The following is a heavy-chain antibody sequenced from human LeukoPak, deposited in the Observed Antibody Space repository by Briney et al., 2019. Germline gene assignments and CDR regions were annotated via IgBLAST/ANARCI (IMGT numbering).Heavy chain of an antibody. CDR3: ARDRVEVAYYYDSSGYYYYYMDV. V-gene: IGHV1-69*05. CDR2: IIPIFGTA. J-gene: IGHJ6*03. Sequence: SVKVSCKASGGTFSSYAISWVRQAPGQGLEWMGRIIPIFGTANYAQKFQGRVTITTDESTSTAYMELSSLRSEDTAVYYCARDRVEVAYYYDSSGYYYYYMDVWGKGTTVTVPS. CDR1: GGTFSSYA. D-gene: IGHD3-22*01.